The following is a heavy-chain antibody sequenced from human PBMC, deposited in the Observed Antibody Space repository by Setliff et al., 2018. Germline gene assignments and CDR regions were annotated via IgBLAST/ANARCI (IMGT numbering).Heavy chain of an antibody. Sequence: PGGSLRLSCAASGFTFSSDSVSWVRQAPGKGLEWVAVIWDDGGNKYHADSVKGRFTISRDNSKNTLYLQMNSLRPEDTAVYYCARTCSGSGCYAGLESWGQGTPVTVSS. D-gene: IGHD2-15*01. CDR2: IWDDGGNK. CDR3: ARTCSGSGCYAGLES. V-gene: IGHV3-33*08. CDR1: GFTFSSDS. J-gene: IGHJ4*02.